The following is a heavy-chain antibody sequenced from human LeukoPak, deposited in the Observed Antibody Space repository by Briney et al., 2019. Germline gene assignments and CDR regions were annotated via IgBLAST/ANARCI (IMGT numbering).Heavy chain of an antibody. CDR3: AKITKATTPNY. J-gene: IGHJ4*02. CDR1: GFTFTSYA. CDR2: ITDSGRKT. Sequence: GGSLRLSCAASGFTFTSYAMNWVRQASGRGLEWVSGITDSGRKTYYADSVKGRFSISRDNSKNTVYLQMSDLRAEDTAVYYCAKITKATTPNYWGQGTLVTVSS. D-gene: IGHD4-17*01. V-gene: IGHV3-23*01.